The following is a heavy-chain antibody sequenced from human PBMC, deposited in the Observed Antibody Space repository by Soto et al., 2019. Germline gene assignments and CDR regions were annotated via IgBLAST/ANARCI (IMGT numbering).Heavy chain of an antibody. CDR1: VYTFTTYG. D-gene: IGHD3-10*01. CDR2: INGYNGNT. V-gene: IGHV1-18*01. J-gene: IGHJ6*02. CDR3: AREGSAPYYYSGMDV. Sequence: QVQLEQSGAEVKQPGDSMKVSCKASVYTFTTYGISWERQAPGHVLEWVGWINGYNGNTAYPQKLQGRVTMTTYTSTSTADRALRSLRSDDTAVYYCAREGSAPYYYSGMDVWGQGTTVTVSS.